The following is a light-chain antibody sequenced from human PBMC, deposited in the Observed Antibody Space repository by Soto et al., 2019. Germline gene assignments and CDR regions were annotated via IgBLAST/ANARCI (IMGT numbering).Light chain of an antibody. CDR1: QSVSGY. V-gene: IGKV3-11*01. CDR2: ADS. Sequence: EIVLTQSPATLSLSPGETATLSCRASQSVSGYIGWYQQKPGQAPRLLIYADSNRATGIPARFSGSGSGTDFTLTTSSLEPEDFSVYYCQQRYNWPITFGQGTQLEIK. J-gene: IGKJ5*01. CDR3: QQRYNWPIT.